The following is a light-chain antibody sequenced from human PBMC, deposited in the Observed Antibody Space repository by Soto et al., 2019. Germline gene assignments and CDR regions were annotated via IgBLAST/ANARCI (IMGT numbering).Light chain of an antibody. V-gene: IGKV1-6*01. Sequence: AIQMTQSPSSLSASVGDRVTITCRASQGIRNDLGWYQQKPGKAPKLLIYAASSLQSGVPSRCSGSGSGTDFRVGIMGLQPEDGATDDGLEDYNCPYTFGQGTKLEIK. J-gene: IGKJ2*01. CDR2: AAS. CDR1: QGIRND. CDR3: LEDYNCPYT.